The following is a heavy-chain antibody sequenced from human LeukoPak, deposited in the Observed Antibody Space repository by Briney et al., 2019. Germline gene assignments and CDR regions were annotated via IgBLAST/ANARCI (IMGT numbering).Heavy chain of an antibody. CDR1: GFTFSSYS. J-gene: IGHJ4*02. Sequence: GGSLRLSCAASGFTFSSYSMNWVRQAPGKGLEWVSYISSSGSTIYYADSVKGRFTISRDNAKNSLYLQMNSLRAEDTAVYYCARVGDSSGYYYRAFDYWGQGTLVTVSS. D-gene: IGHD3-22*01. CDR2: ISSSGSTI. V-gene: IGHV3-48*04. CDR3: ARVGDSSGYYYRAFDY.